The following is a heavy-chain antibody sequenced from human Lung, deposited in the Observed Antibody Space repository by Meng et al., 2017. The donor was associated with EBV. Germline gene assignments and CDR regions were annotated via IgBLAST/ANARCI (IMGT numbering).Heavy chain of an antibody. V-gene: IGHV4-34*01. CDR3: ARSTFDY. CDR1: GGSFSGSFSGYY. CDR2: INDSGST. Sequence: QVELRQWGAGLLKPSETLPLTCAVYGGSFSGSFSGYYWSWIRQAPGKGLEWIGEINDSGSTDYNPSLKSRLTISVDRSKSQFSLELSSVTAADTAVYYCARSTFDYWGQGTLVTVSS. J-gene: IGHJ4*02. D-gene: IGHD1-26*01.